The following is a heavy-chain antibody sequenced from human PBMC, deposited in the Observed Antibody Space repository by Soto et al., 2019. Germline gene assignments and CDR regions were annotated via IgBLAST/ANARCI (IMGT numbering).Heavy chain of an antibody. CDR3: ARGAKRIQLWLQDNWFDP. Sequence: PSETLSLTCTVSGGSISSGGYYWSWIRQHPGKGLEWIGYIYYSGSTYYNPSLKSRVTISVDTSKNQFSLKLSSVTAADTAVYYCARGAKRIQLWLQDNWFDPWGQGTLVTVSS. D-gene: IGHD5-18*01. CDR1: GGSISSGGYY. V-gene: IGHV4-31*03. CDR2: IYYSGST. J-gene: IGHJ5*02.